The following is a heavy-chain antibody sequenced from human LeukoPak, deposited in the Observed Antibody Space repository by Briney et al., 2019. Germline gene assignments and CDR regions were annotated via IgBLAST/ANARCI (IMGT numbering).Heavy chain of an antibody. Sequence: GGSLRLSCAASGFTVSSSYLSWVRQAPGKGLEWVSVICSDGATFYADSVKGRFTISRDSSKNTLYLQMNSLRDEDTAVYYCARRAAAGDFDYWGQGTLVTVSS. V-gene: IGHV3-66*01. CDR2: ICSDGAT. J-gene: IGHJ4*02. CDR3: ARRAAAGDFDY. D-gene: IGHD6-13*01. CDR1: GFTVSSSY.